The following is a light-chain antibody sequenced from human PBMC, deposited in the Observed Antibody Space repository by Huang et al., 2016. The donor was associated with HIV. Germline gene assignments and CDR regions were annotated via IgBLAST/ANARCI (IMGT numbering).Light chain of an antibody. CDR1: RSVSAN. J-gene: IGKJ4*01. CDR2: GSS. CDR3: HQYNNWLLS. Sequence: EIVMTQSPATLSVSPGQRVTLSSRANRSVSANLAWYQQRHGQAPRLLIYGSSTRAPAIRARVGGSRAGTDFSLTISSLQSEDFALCYWHQYNNWLLSFGGGTRV. V-gene: IGKV3-15*01.